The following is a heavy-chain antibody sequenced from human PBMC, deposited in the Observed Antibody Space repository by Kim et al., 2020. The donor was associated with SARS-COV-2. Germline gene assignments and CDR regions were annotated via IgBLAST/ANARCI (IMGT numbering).Heavy chain of an antibody. D-gene: IGHD3-10*01. V-gene: IGHV3-23*01. CDR2: ISSSGGST. CDR1: GFTFSSYA. Sequence: GGSRRLSCAASGFTFSSYAMSWVRQAPGEGLECVSAISSSGGSTYYADSGNGRCTISRDNSKNTLYLQMNRLRAEDTALYYCARATFPPGGGSGRNWFDPWGQGTLVTVSS. CDR3: ARATFPPGGGSGRNWFDP. J-gene: IGHJ5*02.